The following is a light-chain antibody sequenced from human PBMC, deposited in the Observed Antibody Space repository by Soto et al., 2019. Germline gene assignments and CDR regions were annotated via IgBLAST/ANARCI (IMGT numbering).Light chain of an antibody. V-gene: IGKV3-20*01. J-gene: IGKJ2*01. Sequence: EIVLTQSPGTLSVSPGERATLSCRASQSVSSHYLAWYQQRPGQAPKILMYATSNRVTGIPDRFSGSGSGTDFTLTISRLGPDDFAVYFCQQYVASPTFGQGTKLVIK. CDR1: QSVSSHY. CDR3: QQYVASPT. CDR2: ATS.